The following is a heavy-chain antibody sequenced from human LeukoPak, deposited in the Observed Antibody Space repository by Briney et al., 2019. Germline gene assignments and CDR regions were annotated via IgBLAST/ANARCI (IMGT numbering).Heavy chain of an antibody. V-gene: IGHV3-30*18. D-gene: IGHD3-10*01. CDR2: ISYDGSNK. Sequence: GGSLRLSCAASGFTFSSYGMHWVRQAPGKGLEWVAVISYDGSNKYYADSVKGRFTISRDNSKNTLYLQMYSLRAEDTAVYYCAKSIYGSGSYVDYWGQGTLVTVSS. J-gene: IGHJ4*02. CDR3: AKSIYGSGSYVDY. CDR1: GFTFSSYG.